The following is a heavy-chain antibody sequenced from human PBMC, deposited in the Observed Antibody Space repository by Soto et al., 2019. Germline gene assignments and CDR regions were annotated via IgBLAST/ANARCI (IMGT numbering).Heavy chain of an antibody. CDR2: IWYDGSNK. CDR1: GFTFSSYG. J-gene: IGHJ4*02. CDR3: ARDVGRRDGYNYNY. V-gene: IGHV3-33*01. Sequence: HPVGSLRLSCAASGFTFSSYGMHWVRQAPGKGLEWVAVIWYDGSNKYYADSVKGRFTISRDNSKNTLYLQMNSLRAEDTAVYYCARDVGRRDGYNYNYWGQGTLVTVSS. D-gene: IGHD5-12*01.